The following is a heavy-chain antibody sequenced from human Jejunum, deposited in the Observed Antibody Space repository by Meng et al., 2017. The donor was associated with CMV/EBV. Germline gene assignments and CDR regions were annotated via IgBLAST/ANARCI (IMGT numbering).Heavy chain of an antibody. CDR1: GGSISDYY. J-gene: IGHJ4*02. V-gene: IGHV4-4*07. CDR2: IYSNGAT. CDR3: ARDMHREVVIQDY. Sequence: GRLEEWATHWVTPPDTLSPSRTASGGSISDYYWSWVRQPAGKGLEWIGRIYSNGATNYNPSLKNRVTMSVDTSKNQFSLKLSSVTAADTAVYFCARDMHREVVIQDYWGQGTLVTVSS. D-gene: IGHD3-10*01.